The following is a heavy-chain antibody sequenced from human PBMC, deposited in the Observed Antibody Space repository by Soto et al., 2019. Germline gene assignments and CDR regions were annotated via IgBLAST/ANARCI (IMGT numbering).Heavy chain of an antibody. V-gene: IGHV1-69*06. CDR2: IIPIFGTA. Sequence: SVKVSCKASGGTFSSYAISWVRQAPGQGLEWMGGIIPIFGTANYAQKFQGRVTITADKSTSTAYMELSSLRSEDTAVYYCARAPLYSDSSGENWFDPWGQGTLVTVSS. J-gene: IGHJ5*02. D-gene: IGHD3-22*01. CDR1: GGTFSSYA. CDR3: ARAPLYSDSSGENWFDP.